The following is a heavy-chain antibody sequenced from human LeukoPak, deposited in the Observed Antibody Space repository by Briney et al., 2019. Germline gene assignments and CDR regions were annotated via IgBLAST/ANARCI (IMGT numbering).Heavy chain of an antibody. CDR3: ARDYYDSSGFGAFDI. J-gene: IGHJ3*02. CDR2: INPNSGGT. D-gene: IGHD3-22*01. Sequence: ASVKVSYKASGYTFTAYYMHWVRQAPGQGLEWMGWINPNSGGTNYAQKFQGRVTMTRDTSISTAYMELSRLRSDDTAVYYCARDYYDSSGFGAFDIWGQGTMVTVSS. CDR1: GYTFTAYY. V-gene: IGHV1-2*02.